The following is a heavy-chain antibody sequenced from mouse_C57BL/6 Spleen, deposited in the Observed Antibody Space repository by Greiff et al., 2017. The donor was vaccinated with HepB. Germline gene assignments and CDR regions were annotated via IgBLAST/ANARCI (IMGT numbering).Heavy chain of an antibody. CDR3: ARLLGGVFDY. CDR1: GYTFTSYW. D-gene: IGHD4-1*01. J-gene: IGHJ2*01. Sequence: QVQLKQPGAELVRPGSSVKLSCKASGYTFTSYWMDWVKQRPGQGLEWIGNIYPSDSETHYNQKFKDKATLTVDKSSSTAYMQLSSLTSEDSAVYYCARLLGGVFDYWGQGTTLTVSS. V-gene: IGHV1-61*01. CDR2: IYPSDSET.